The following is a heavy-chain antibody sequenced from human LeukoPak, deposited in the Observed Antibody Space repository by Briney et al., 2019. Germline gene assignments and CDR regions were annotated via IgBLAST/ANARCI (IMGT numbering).Heavy chain of an antibody. CDR1: GASMNTHY. CDR3: ATIKRGNIFGYFDF. CDR2: MLDTVTT. D-gene: IGHD5-18*01. J-gene: IGHJ4*02. V-gene: IGHV4-59*11. Sequence: SETLSLTCAVSGASMNTHYWSWIRQPPGKGLEWIGYMLDTVTTKDNPSLKSLFTLSADTSKNQFSLRLTSVTAADTAVYYCATIKRGNIFGYFDFWGQGIPVTVSS.